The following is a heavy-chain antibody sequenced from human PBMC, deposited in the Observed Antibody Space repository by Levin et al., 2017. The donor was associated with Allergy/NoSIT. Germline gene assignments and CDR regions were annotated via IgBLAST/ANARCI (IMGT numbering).Heavy chain of an antibody. CDR1: GDSISNFY. Sequence: SETLSLTCTVSGDSISNFYWNWIRQPPGKGLEWIGRIHYSGGTIYNPPLRSRVTISVDTSKNQFSLKLTSVTAADTAVYYCARRPVEARYTTSENWFDPWGQGTLVTVSS. J-gene: IGHJ5*02. D-gene: IGHD2-2*02. V-gene: IGHV4-59*08. CDR2: IHYSGGT. CDR3: ARRPVEARYTTSENWFDP.